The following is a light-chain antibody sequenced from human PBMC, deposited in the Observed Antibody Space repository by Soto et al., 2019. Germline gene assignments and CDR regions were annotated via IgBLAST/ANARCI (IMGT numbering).Light chain of an antibody. V-gene: IGLV2-14*01. CDR1: ISDVGDNKY. CDR3: SSYTNAGTLV. Sequence: QSALTQPASVSGSPGQSITISCTGTISDVGDNKYVTWYQQHPGKAPKVMIYEITYRPSGISNRFSGSKSGNTASLTISGLQAEDEGDYYCSSYTNAGTLVFGGGTKLTVL. J-gene: IGLJ2*01. CDR2: EIT.